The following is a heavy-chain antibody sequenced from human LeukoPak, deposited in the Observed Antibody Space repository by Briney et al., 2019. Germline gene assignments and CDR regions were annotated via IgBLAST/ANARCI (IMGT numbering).Heavy chain of an antibody. J-gene: IGHJ6*03. Sequence: SETLSLTCTVSGGSISSYYWSWIRQPPGKGLEWIGYIYYSGSTNYNPSLKSRVTISVDTSKNQFSLKLSSVTAADTAVYYCARDGGAVAGTIVGYYYYYMDVWGKGTTVTISS. CDR2: IYYSGST. V-gene: IGHV4-59*01. D-gene: IGHD6-19*01. CDR3: ARDGGAVAGTIVGYYYYYMDV. CDR1: GGSISSYY.